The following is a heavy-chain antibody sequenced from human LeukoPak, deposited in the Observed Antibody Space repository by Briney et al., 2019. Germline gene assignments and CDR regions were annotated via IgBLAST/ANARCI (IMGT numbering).Heavy chain of an antibody. J-gene: IGHJ6*02. CDR1: GGSFSGYY. D-gene: IGHD2-15*01. CDR2: INHSGST. V-gene: IGHV4-34*01. CDR3: ASGLRIPRRQEKSSPVLYYYYGMDV. Sequence: SETLSLTCAAYGGSFSGYYWSWIRQPPGKGLEWIGEINHSGSTNYNPSPKSRVTISVDTSKNQFSLKLSSVTAADTAVYYCASGLRIPRRQEKSSPVLYYYYGMDVWGQGTTVTVSS.